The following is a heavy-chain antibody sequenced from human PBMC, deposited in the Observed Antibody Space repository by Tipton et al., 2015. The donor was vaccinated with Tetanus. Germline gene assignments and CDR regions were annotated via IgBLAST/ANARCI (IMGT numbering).Heavy chain of an antibody. V-gene: IGHV4-4*02. CDR3: AAAVSTGTDDAFDI. CDR2: IYYRGTT. CDR1: GGPVSSSNW. D-gene: IGHD3-9*01. Sequence: TLSLTCDVSGGPVSSSNWWSWVRQAPGKGLEWIGEIYYRGTTNYNPSLKSRVTISTDKSKNQVSLRLTSVTAADTAVYYCAAAVSTGTDDAFDIWGQGTMVTVSS. J-gene: IGHJ3*02.